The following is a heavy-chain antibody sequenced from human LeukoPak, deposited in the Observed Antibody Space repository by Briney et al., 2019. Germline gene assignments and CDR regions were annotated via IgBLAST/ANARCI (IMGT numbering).Heavy chain of an antibody. CDR3: ARGGVYPLDY. V-gene: IGHV3-74*01. CDR2: SNSDGSST. J-gene: IGHJ4*02. Sequence: PGGSLRLSCAASGFTFSSYWMHWVRQAPGEGLVWVSRSNSDGSSTNYADSVKGRFTISRDNAKNTLYLQMNSLRAEDTAVYYCARGGVYPLDYWGQGTLVTVSS. CDR1: GFTFSSYW. D-gene: IGHD5/OR15-5a*01.